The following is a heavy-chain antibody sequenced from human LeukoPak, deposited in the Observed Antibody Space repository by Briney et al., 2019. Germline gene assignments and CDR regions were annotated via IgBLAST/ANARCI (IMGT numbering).Heavy chain of an antibody. J-gene: IGHJ5*02. CDR3: ARAQLGYNWFDP. V-gene: IGHV3-21*06. Sequence: GGSLRLSCAASGFTVTSYTMNWVRQAQGTGLEWVSSMSSSGLYIYYADSVRGRFTISRDNANNTLYLQMNSLRADDTAVYFCARAQLGYNWFDPWGQGTLVTVSS. D-gene: IGHD1-1*01. CDR2: MSSSGLYI. CDR1: GFTVTSYT.